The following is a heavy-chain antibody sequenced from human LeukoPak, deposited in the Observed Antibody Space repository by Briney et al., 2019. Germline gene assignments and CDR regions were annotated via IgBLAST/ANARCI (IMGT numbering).Heavy chain of an antibody. Sequence: SETLSLNCTVSTDSISSYYWSWIRQPPGKGLEWIGYIYTSGGTNYIPSLKGRVTISIDTSKNQFSLKLSSVTAADSAVYYCARLTRLSTSPDRYFLDYWGQGTLVTVSS. CDR2: IYTSGGT. CDR1: TDSISSYY. J-gene: IGHJ4*02. CDR3: ARLTRLSTSPDRYFLDY. V-gene: IGHV4-4*09. D-gene: IGHD6-6*01.